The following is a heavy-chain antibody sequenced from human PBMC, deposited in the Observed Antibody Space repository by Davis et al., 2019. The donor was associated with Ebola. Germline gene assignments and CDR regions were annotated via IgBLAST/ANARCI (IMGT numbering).Heavy chain of an antibody. CDR2: IIPIFRTA. CDR1: GGTFSSYA. D-gene: IGHD2-15*01. CDR3: ARVGVAGAFDI. V-gene: IGHV1-69*13. Sequence: AASVKVSCKASGGTFSSYAIGWVRQAPGQGLEWMGAIIPIFRTAIYTQKFQGRAMITADESTSTAYMELSSLRSEDTAVYYCARVGVAGAFDIWGQGTMVTVSS. J-gene: IGHJ3*02.